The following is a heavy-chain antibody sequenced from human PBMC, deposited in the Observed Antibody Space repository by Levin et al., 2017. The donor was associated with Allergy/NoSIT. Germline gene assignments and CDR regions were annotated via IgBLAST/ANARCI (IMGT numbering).Heavy chain of an antibody. J-gene: IGHJ3*01. D-gene: IGHD2-8*01. CDR3: ARRMTIGTDGADV. Sequence: GGSLRLSCAASGFTFSDHYMDWLRLAPGKGLEWVGRIRNKAYSYTTEYAASVQGRFTISRDDSKNSLFLQMNSLKTEDSAVYHCARRMTIGTDGADVWGQGTMVTVSS. CDR2: IRNKAYSYTT. V-gene: IGHV3-72*01. CDR1: GFTFSDHY.